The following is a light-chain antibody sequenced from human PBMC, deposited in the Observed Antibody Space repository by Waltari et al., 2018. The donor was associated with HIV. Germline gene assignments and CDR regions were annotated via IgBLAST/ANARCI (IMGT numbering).Light chain of an antibody. J-gene: IGLJ1*01. Sequence: SYVLTQPPSVSVAPGKTARISCEVDNPGSKSVHWYQQKPGQAPVVVMYYDSDRPSGIPERFSGSKSGNTATLTISRVEAGDEADYYCQVWDRGSDHYVFGTGTKVTVV. CDR3: QVWDRGSDHYV. CDR1: NPGSKS. V-gene: IGLV3-21*04. CDR2: YDS.